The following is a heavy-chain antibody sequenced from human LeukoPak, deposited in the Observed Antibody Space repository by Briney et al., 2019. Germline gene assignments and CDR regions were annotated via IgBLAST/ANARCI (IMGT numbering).Heavy chain of an antibody. Sequence: GGSLRLSCAASGFTFSSYWMSWVRQAPGKGLEWVANIKEDGSEKYYLDSVKGRFIISSDNAKNSLYLQMNSLRAEDTAVYYCARDIGDYYDSSGYYYWGQGTLVTVSS. CDR3: ARDIGDYYDSSGYYY. J-gene: IGHJ4*02. CDR1: GFTFSSYW. V-gene: IGHV3-7*01. D-gene: IGHD3-22*01. CDR2: IKEDGSEK.